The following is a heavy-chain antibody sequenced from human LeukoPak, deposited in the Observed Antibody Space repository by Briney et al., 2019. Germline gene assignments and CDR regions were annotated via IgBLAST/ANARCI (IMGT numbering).Heavy chain of an antibody. V-gene: IGHV3-7*01. CDR3: ARDKVTY. CDR1: GFTFSNYW. J-gene: IGHJ4*02. Sequence: GGSLRLSCAASGFTFSNYWMSWVRQASGKGLEWVANINKDGSEKYYVDSVKGRFTISRDNAKNSLYLQMNSLRVEDTAVYYCARDKVTYWDQGTLVTVSS. CDR2: INKDGSEK.